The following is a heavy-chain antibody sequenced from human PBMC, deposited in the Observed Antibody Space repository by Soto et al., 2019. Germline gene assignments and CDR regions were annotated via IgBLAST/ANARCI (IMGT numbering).Heavy chain of an antibody. D-gene: IGHD1-26*01. J-gene: IGHJ4*02. CDR1: GFTFSDHY. Sequence: QPVGSLRLSCAASGFTFSDHYMEWVRQAPGKGLEWVGRTRNKVDSYTTEYAASVRGRFTISRDDSKTSLYLQMNSLKTEDTALYYCATGTVGAMDYWGQGTLVTVSS. CDR3: ATGTVGAMDY. CDR2: TRNKVDSYTT. V-gene: IGHV3-72*01.